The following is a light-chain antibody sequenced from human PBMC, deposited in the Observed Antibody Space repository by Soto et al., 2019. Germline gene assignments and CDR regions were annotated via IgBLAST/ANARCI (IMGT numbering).Light chain of an antibody. CDR1: QDINNY. J-gene: IGKJ5*01. CDR3: QQSYNIPRT. Sequence: DIQMIQSPSSLSASVGDRVTITCRASQDINNYLAWYQQKPGKVPKLLIYGASTLHSGVPSRFSGGGSGTDFTLTISSLQPEDFATYYCQQSYNIPRTFGQGTRLEIK. CDR2: GAS. V-gene: IGKV1-27*01.